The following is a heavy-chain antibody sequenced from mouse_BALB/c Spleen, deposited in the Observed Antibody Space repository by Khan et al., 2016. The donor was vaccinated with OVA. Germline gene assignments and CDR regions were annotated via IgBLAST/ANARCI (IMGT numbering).Heavy chain of an antibody. CDR3: AKDFDY. CDR1: GFTFTDYY. CDR2: IRNKANGYTT. V-gene: IGHV7-3*02. Sequence: EVELVESGGGLVQPGGSLRLSCATSGFTFTDYYMSWVRQPPGKALEWLGFIRNKANGYTTEYSAYVKGRFTISRDNSQSILYLQMNTLRAEDSATYYCAKDFDYWGQGTTLTVSS. J-gene: IGHJ2*01.